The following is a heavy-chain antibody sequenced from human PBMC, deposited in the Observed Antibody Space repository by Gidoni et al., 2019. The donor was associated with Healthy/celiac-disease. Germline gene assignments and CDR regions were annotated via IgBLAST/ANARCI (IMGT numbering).Heavy chain of an antibody. Sequence: VELVASGGGLRQPCASLRLCSTASGFTFSSYSMNCVRQAPGKGLEWVSYISSSSSTIYYADSVKGRFTISRDNAKNSLYLQMNSLRAEDTAVYYCARDWGDTGDYYDYWGQGTLVTVSS. CDR1: GFTFSSYS. CDR3: ARDWGDTGDYYDY. V-gene: IGHV3-48*01. D-gene: IGHD2-8*02. J-gene: IGHJ4*02. CDR2: ISSSSSTI.